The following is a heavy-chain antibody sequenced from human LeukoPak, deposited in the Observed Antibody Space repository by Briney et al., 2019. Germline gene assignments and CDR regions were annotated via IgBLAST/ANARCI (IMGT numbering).Heavy chain of an antibody. V-gene: IGHV3-23*01. J-gene: IGHJ4*02. CDR3: AKPPNRITMVRGVIHPRDY. CDR2: ISGSGGST. Sequence: SGGSLRLSCAASGFTFSSYAMSWVRQAPGKGLEWVSAISGSGGSTYYADSVKGRFTISRDNSKNTLYLQMNSLRAEDTAVYYCAKPPNRITMVRGVIHPRDYWGQGTLVTVSS. CDR1: GFTFSSYA. D-gene: IGHD3-10*01.